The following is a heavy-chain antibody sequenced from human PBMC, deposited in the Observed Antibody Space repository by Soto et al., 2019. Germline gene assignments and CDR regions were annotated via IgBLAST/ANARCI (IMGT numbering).Heavy chain of an antibody. D-gene: IGHD6-13*01. CDR2: IYTSGST. V-gene: IGHV4-4*07. CDR1: GGSISSYY. CDR3: ARDRGSHEGYSSSWYGYYFDY. Sequence: QVQLQESGPGPVKPSETLSLTCTVSGGSISSYYWSWIRQPAGKGLEWIGRIYTSGSTNYNPSLKSRVTMSVDTSKNQFSLKLSSVTAADTAVYYCARDRGSHEGYSSSWYGYYFDYWGQGTLVTVSS. J-gene: IGHJ4*02.